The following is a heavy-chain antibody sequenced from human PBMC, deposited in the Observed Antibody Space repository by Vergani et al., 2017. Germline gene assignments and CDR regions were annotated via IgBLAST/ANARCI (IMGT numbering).Heavy chain of an antibody. V-gene: IGHV4-59*01. CDR2: IYYSGST. Sequence: QVQLQESGPGLVKPSETLSLTCTVSGGCISSYYWSWIRQLPGKGLEWIGYIYYSGSTNYNPSLKSRVTISADTSKNQFSLKLSSVTAADTDMYYCARPDNYGDCVPFDYGGQGTLVTVSS. CDR1: GGCISSYY. D-gene: IGHD4-17*01. J-gene: IGHJ4*02. CDR3: ARPDNYGDCVPFDY.